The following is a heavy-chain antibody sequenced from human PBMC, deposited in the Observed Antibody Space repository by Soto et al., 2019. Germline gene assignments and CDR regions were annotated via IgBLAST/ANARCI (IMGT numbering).Heavy chain of an antibody. Sequence: QVQLVQSGAEVKKPGASVKVSCKASGYSFTSYYIHWVRQAPGQGLEWMGIINPSSSTTYAQKFQGRVTRTRDTATSTVYMELSSLRSEDTAVYYCARVGCSGGSCYAVDSWGQGTLVTVSS. J-gene: IGHJ4*02. CDR3: ARVGCSGGSCYAVDS. CDR2: INPSSST. V-gene: IGHV1-46*01. D-gene: IGHD2-15*01. CDR1: GYSFTSYY.